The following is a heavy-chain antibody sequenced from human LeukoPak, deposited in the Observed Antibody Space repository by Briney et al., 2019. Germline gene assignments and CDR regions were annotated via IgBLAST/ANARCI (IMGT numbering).Heavy chain of an antibody. V-gene: IGHV3-9*01. CDR2: ISWNSGSI. J-gene: IGHJ3*02. D-gene: IGHD3-10*01. CDR1: GFTFDDYA. Sequence: GGSLRLSCAASGFTFDDYAMHWVRQAPGKGLEWVSGISWNSGSIGYADSVKGRFTISRDNAKNSLYLQMNSLRAEDTAVYYCAREGALWFGDPGRAFDIWGQGTMVTVSS. CDR3: AREGALWFGDPGRAFDI.